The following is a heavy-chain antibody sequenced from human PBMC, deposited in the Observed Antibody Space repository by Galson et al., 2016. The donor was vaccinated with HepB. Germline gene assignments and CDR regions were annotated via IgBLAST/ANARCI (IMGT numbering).Heavy chain of an antibody. CDR2: ISSDRSTT. CDR1: GFTFSSYW. V-gene: IGHV3-74*01. D-gene: IGHD3-3*01. J-gene: IGHJ6*02. CDR3: ARDPHRYFLEYLDNYYYYGMDV. Sequence: SLRLSCAASGFTFSSYWMHWVRQAPGKGPVWVSCISSDRSTTNYADSVRGRFTISRDNAKNTVYLQMNSLRAEDTAVYFCARDPHRYFLEYLDNYYYYGMDVWGQGTTVTVSS.